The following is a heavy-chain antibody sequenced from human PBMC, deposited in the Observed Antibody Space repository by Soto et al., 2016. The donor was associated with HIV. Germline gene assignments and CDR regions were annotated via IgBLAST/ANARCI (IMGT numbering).Heavy chain of an antibody. CDR3: VRAYWWRLAAPPEVYTYLKI. CDR2: INWYGGVT. V-gene: IGHV3-43D*04. Sequence: GSGKGLEWVGLINWYGGVTHYAESVKGRFNISRDNDKNYLYLHMNSLRPDDTALYYCVRAYWWRLAAPPEVYTYLKIWGKGTTVTVSS. J-gene: IGHJ6*04. D-gene: IGHD2-21*02.